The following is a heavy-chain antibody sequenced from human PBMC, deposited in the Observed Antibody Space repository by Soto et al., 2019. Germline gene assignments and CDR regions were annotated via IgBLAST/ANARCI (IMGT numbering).Heavy chain of an antibody. J-gene: IGHJ4*02. V-gene: IGHV4-59*06. CDR3: ASGLVTTLHY. D-gene: IGHD4-17*01. CDR1: GCSISSYY. Sequence: SETLSLTCTVSGCSISSYYWSLIRQHPGKGLEWIGYIYDSGSTYYNPSLKSRVTISVDTSKNQFSLKLSSVTAADTAVYYCASGLVTTLHYWGQGTLVTVSS. CDR2: IYDSGST.